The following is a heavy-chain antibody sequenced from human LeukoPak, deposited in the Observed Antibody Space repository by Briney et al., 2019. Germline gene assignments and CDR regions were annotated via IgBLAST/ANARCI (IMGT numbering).Heavy chain of an antibody. J-gene: IGHJ6*04. CDR1: GFTFSSYS. V-gene: IGHV3-48*01. CDR2: ISSSSSTI. Sequence: GGSLRLSCAVSGFTFSSYSMNWVRQAPGKGLEWVSYISSSSSTIYYADSVKGRFTISRDNAKNSLYLQMNSLRAEDTAVYYCARDADDYGDYGELWGKGTTVTVSS. D-gene: IGHD4-17*01. CDR3: ARDADDYGDYGEL.